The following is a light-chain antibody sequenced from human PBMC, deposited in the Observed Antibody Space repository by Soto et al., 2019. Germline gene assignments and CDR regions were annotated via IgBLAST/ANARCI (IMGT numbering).Light chain of an antibody. CDR3: QQYNTYIRT. Sequence: DIRMTQSPSTLSASVGDRVTITCRASQTTSGWLAWYQQKPGKAPKLLIYKASTLESGVPARFSGSGSGTEFTLTISSLQPDDFATYYCQQYNTYIRTFSQGTRVEVK. CDR1: QTTSGW. V-gene: IGKV1-5*03. J-gene: IGKJ1*01. CDR2: KAS.